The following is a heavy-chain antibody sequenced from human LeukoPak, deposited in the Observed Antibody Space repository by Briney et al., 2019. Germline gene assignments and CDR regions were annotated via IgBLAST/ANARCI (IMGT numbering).Heavy chain of an antibody. J-gene: IGHJ3*02. CDR3: AREIDSGSYFKESRDAFDI. CDR1: GFTFSSYA. V-gene: IGHV3-23*01. CDR2: ISGSGGST. Sequence: QPGGSLRLSCAASGFTFSSYAMSWVRQAPGKGLEWVSAISGSGGSTYYADSVKGRFTISRDNSKNTLYLQMNSLRAEDTAVYYCAREIDSGSYFKESRDAFDIWGQGTMVTVSS. D-gene: IGHD1-26*01.